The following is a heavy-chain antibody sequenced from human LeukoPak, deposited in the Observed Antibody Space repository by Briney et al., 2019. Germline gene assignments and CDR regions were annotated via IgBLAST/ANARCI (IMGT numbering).Heavy chain of an antibody. CDR3: ARAKGSPTRRWYTGY. CDR2: INPYSGDT. CDR1: GYTFTGYH. D-gene: IGHD6-13*01. Sequence: APVKVSCKASGYTFTGYHIHWVRQAPGQGLELMGLINPYSGDTNFAQKFQGRVTMTRYTSITTAYMDLTSLTPDATAVSFCARAKGSPTRRWYTGYWGQGTQVTVSS. V-gene: IGHV1-2*06. J-gene: IGHJ4*02.